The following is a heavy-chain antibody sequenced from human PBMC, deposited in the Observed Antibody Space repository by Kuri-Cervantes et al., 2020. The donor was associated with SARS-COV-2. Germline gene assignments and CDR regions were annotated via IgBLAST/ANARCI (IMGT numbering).Heavy chain of an antibody. D-gene: IGHD3-3*01. Sequence: GESLKISCAAPGFTFSSYGMHWVRQAPGKGLEWVAVIWYDGSNKYYADSVKGRFTISRDNSKNTLYLQMNSLRAEDTAVYYCARAEKRTIFGVVNYYYYGMDVWGQGTTVTVSS. CDR2: IWYDGSNK. CDR3: ARAEKRTIFGVVNYYYYGMDV. CDR1: GFTFSSYG. J-gene: IGHJ6*02. V-gene: IGHV3-33*08.